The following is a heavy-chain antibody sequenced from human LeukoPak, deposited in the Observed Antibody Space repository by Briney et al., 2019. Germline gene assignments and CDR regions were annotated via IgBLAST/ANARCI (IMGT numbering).Heavy chain of an antibody. D-gene: IGHD3-3*01. CDR3: ATHILFWSGLFES. CDR1: GFSFSTVP. J-gene: IGHJ4*02. V-gene: IGHV3-23*01. CDR2: IIASGDSA. Sequence: GGSLRLSCVASGFSFSTVPMSWVRQVPGKGLECVSYIIASGDSAYYADSVRGRFTISRDNSKNTLYLQMDDLRAEDSAVYYCATHILFWSGLFESWGQGALVSVSS.